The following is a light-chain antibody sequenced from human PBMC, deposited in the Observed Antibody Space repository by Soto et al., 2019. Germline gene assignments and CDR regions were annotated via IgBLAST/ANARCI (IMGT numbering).Light chain of an antibody. CDR2: EVS. Sequence: QSVLTQLASVSVSPGQSITIACTGTSNNVGGYNYVSWYQQHPGKAPKLMIYEVSNRPSGVSNRFSGSKSGNTASLTISGLQAEDEADYYCSSYTSSSTVFGTGTQLTVL. J-gene: IGLJ1*01. CDR3: SSYTSSSTV. CDR1: SNNVGGYNY. V-gene: IGLV2-14*01.